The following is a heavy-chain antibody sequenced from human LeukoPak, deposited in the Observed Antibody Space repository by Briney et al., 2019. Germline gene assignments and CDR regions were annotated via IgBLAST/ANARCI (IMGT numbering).Heavy chain of an antibody. D-gene: IGHD2-15*01. CDR2: IYSGGGT. J-gene: IGHJ6*02. CDR3: ATEGLVVVAATSSSSQGMDV. V-gene: IGHV3-53*01. Sequence: PGGSLRLSCAASGFTVSGNYMSWVRQAPGKGLEWVSVIYSGGGTYYADSVKGRFTISRDNSKNTLYLQLNSLRAEDTAVYYCATEGLVVVAATSSSSQGMDVWGQGTTVTVSS. CDR1: GFTVSGNY.